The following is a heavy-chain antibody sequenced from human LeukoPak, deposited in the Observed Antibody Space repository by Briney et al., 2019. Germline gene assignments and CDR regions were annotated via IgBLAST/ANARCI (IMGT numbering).Heavy chain of an antibody. Sequence: GGSLRLSCAASGYTFTDYAMSWVRQAPGKGLEWVSGISGSGTTTYYADSMKGRSTMSRDNSKNTLYLQMNSLRAEDTAVYYCARDLECGGDCYYPFDYWGQGTLVTVSS. J-gene: IGHJ4*02. D-gene: IGHD2-21*01. CDR3: ARDLECGGDCYYPFDY. CDR1: GYTFTDYA. CDR2: ISGSGTTT. V-gene: IGHV3-23*01.